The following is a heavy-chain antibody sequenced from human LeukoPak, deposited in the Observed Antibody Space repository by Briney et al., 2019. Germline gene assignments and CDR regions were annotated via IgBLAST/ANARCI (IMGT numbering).Heavy chain of an antibody. CDR1: AFTFRSFW. V-gene: IGHV3-7*05. J-gene: IGHJ4*02. CDR2: IKQDGSEN. Sequence: GGSLRLSCAASAFTFRSFWMSWVRQAPGKGLEWVANIKQDGSENYYVDSVKGRFTISRDNAKNSLFLQMNSLRAEDTAVYYCARAGGYYYDSSGYYYAEEYYFDYWGQGTLVTVSS. D-gene: IGHD3-22*01. CDR3: ARAGGYYYDSSGYYYAEEYYFDY.